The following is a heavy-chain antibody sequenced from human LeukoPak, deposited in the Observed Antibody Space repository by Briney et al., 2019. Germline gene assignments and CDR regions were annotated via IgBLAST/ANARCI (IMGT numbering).Heavy chain of an antibody. CDR1: GYTFTGYY. CDR2: INPNSGGT. V-gene: IGHV1-2*02. CDR3: ARVGTPGYRSSGYQF. J-gene: IGHJ4*02. D-gene: IGHD6-13*01. Sequence: GASVKVSCKASGYTFTGYYMHWVRQAPGQGLEWMGWINPNSGGTNYAQKFQGRVTMTRDTSISTAYMELSRLRSDDTAVYYCARVGTPGYRSSGYQFGGKGPLVPVSS.